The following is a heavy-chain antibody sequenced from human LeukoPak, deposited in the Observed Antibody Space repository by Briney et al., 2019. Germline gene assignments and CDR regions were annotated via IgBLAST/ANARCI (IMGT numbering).Heavy chain of an antibody. D-gene: IGHD5-12*01. CDR3: ARRQDIVATISDYYFDY. CDR2: IIPIFGTA. CDR1: GGTFSSYA. V-gene: IGHV1-69*13. Sequence: GASVKVSCKASGGTFSSYAISWVRQAPGQGLEWMGGIIPIFGTANYAQKFQGRVTITADESTSTAYMELSSLRSEDTAVYYCARRQDIVATISDYYFDYWGQGTLVTVSS. J-gene: IGHJ4*02.